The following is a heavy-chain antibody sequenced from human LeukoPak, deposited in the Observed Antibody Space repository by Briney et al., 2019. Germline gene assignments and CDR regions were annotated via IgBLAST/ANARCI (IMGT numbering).Heavy chain of an antibody. J-gene: IGHJ4*02. CDR1: GFTFSTYW. D-gene: IGHD6-19*01. CDR3: ARDMWLWPD. CDR2: INQDGSEK. V-gene: IGHV3-7*01. Sequence: GGSLRLSCAASGFTFSTYWMNWLRQAPGKGLEWVANINQDGSEKYYVDSVRGRFTISRDNAKNSLYLQMNSLRAEDTAVYYCARDMWLWPDCGQGTLVTVSS.